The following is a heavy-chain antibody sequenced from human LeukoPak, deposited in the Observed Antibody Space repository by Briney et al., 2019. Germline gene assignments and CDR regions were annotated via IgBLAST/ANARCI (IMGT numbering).Heavy chain of an antibody. CDR1: GGSFSGYY. Sequence: NPSETLSLTCAVYGGSFSGYYWSWIRQPPGKGLEWIGEINHSGSTNYNPSLKSRVTISVDTSKNQFSLKLSSVTAADTAVYYCARSSIWTYYAIPGRAFDIWGQGTMVTVSS. CDR2: INHSGST. D-gene: IGHD3-9*01. V-gene: IGHV4-34*01. J-gene: IGHJ3*02. CDR3: ARSSIWTYYAIPGRAFDI.